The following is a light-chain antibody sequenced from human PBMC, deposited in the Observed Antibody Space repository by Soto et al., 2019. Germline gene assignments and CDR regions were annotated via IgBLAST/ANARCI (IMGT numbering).Light chain of an antibody. CDR2: SNN. Sequence: QPVLTQPPSASGTPGQRVTISCSGSSSNIGSNTVNWYQQLPGTAPKLLIYSNNHRPSAVPDRFSGSKSGTSASLAISGLQSEDEADYYCAAWDDSLNGVVFGGGTKVTVL. CDR1: SSNIGSNT. J-gene: IGLJ2*01. V-gene: IGLV1-44*01. CDR3: AAWDDSLNGVV.